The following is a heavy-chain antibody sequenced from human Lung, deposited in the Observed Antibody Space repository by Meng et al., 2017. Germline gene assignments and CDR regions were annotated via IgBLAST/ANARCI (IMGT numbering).Heavy chain of an antibody. CDR3: AKEAAMAS. V-gene: IGHV3-23*01. D-gene: IGHD5-18*01. CDR2: ISSTGDST. J-gene: IGHJ5*02. CDR1: GFTFTAFS. Sequence: VQLMESGGGLVQPGGSLRLSCAASGFTFTAFSMTWVRQAPGKGLEWVSTISSTGDSTFYPDSVKGRFIVSRDNSKNTLYLQMNSLRAEDTAIYYCAKEAAMASWGQGTLVTVSS.